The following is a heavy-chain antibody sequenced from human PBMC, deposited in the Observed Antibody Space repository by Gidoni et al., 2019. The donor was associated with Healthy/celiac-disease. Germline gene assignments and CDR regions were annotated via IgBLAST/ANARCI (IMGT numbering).Heavy chain of an antibody. CDR3: ARVRWEGSGVVWFDP. V-gene: IGHV4-59*01. CDR1: GGSISSYY. Sequence: QVQLQESGPGLVKPSETLSLTCTVSGGSISSYYWSWIRQPPGKGLEWIGYIYYSGSTNYNPSLKSRVTISVDTSKNQFSLKLSSVTAADTAVYYCARVRWEGSGVVWFDPWGQGTLVTVSS. J-gene: IGHJ5*02. CDR2: IYYSGST. D-gene: IGHD2-8*02.